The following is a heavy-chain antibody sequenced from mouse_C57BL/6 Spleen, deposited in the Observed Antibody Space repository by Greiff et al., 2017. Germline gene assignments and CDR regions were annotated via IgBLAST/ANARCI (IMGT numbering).Heavy chain of an antibody. J-gene: IGHJ4*01. D-gene: IGHD2-2*01. CDR3: ASGYDPCYAMDN. V-gene: IGHV1-7*01. Sequence: QVQLQQSGAELAKPGASVKLSCKASGYTFTSYWMHWVKQRPGQGLEWIGYINPSSGYTKYNQKFKAKATLTADKSSSTAYMQLSSLTYEDSAVYYCASGYDPCYAMDNGGQGPSFPVS. CDR2: INPSSGYT. CDR1: GYTFTSYW.